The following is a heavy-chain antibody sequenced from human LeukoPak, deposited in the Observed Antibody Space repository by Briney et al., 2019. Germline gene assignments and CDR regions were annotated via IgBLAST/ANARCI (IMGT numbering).Heavy chain of an antibody. V-gene: IGHV1-24*01. Sequence: GASVKVSCKVSGYTLTELSMHWVRQAPGKGLEWMGGFDPEDGETIYAQKFRGRVTMTEDTSTDTAYMELSSLRSEDTAVYYCATGLRFVSYFDYWGQGTLVTVSS. CDR1: GYTLTELS. J-gene: IGHJ4*02. D-gene: IGHD5-12*01. CDR2: FDPEDGET. CDR3: ATGLRFVSYFDY.